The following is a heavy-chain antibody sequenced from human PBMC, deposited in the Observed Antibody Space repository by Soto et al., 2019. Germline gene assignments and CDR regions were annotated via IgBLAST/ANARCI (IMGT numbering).Heavy chain of an antibody. CDR1: GGSFSGYY. CDR3: AEAKNEVLGGSSSSPPPPPRYYMDV. D-gene: IGHD6-6*01. J-gene: IGHJ6*03. V-gene: IGHV4-34*01. Sequence: SETLSLTCAVYGGSFSGYYWSWIRQPPGKGLEWIGEINHSGSTNYNPSLKSRVTISVDTSKNQFSLKLSSVTAADTAVYYWAEAKNEVLGGSSSSPPPPPRYYMDVWGKGTTVTVSS. CDR2: INHSGST.